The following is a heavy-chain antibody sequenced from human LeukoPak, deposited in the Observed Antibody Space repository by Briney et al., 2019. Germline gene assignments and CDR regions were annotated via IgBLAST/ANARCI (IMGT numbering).Heavy chain of an antibody. V-gene: IGHV3-21*01. CDR3: ARDRYGDYAVDY. CDR1: GFTFTTYT. J-gene: IGHJ4*02. Sequence: GGSLRLSCAASGFTFTTYTMNWVRQAPGEGLEWVSSITSSSYIHYADSVWGRFTISRDNAKNSLYLQMSSLRAEDTAVYYCARDRYGDYAVDYWGQGTLVTVSS. CDR2: ITSSSYI. D-gene: IGHD4-17*01.